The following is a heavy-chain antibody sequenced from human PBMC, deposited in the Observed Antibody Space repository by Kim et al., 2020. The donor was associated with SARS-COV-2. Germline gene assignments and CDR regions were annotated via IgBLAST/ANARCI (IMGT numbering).Heavy chain of an antibody. J-gene: IGHJ4*02. V-gene: IGHV2-5*02. CDR2: IYWDDDK. D-gene: IGHD3-10*01. CDR3: AQALWFEELSTYYFDY. Sequence: SGPTLVNPTQTLTLTCTFSGFSLSTSGVGVGWIRQPPGKALEWLALIYWDDDKRYSPSLKSRLTITKDTSKNQVVLTMTNMDPVDTATYYCAQALWFEELSTYYFDYWGQGTLVTVSS. CDR1: GFSLSTSGVG.